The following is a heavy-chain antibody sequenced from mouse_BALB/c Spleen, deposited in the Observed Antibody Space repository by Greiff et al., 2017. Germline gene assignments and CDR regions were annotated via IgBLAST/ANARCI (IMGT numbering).Heavy chain of an antibody. V-gene: IGHV1-18*01. Sequence: VQLQQSGPELVKPGASVKIPCKASGYTFTDYNMDWVKQSHGKSLEWIGDINPNNGGTIYNQKFKGKATLTVDKSSSTAYMELRSLTSEDTAVYYCARREATYYGSSFDYWGQGTLVTVSA. CDR2: INPNNGGT. D-gene: IGHD1-1*01. CDR3: ARREATYYGSSFDY. J-gene: IGHJ3*01. CDR1: GYTFTDYN.